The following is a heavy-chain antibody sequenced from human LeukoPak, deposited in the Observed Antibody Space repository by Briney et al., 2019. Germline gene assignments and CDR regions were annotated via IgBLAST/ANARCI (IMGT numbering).Heavy chain of an antibody. CDR2: IYYSGST. J-gene: IGHJ4*02. CDR3: ARLGPDGLDGYAVADY. V-gene: IGHV4-39*01. Sequence: SETLSLTCTVSGGSISSSSYYWGWIRQPPGKGLEWIVSIYYSGSTYYDPSLRSRVTISVDTSKNQSSLKLSSVTAADTAVYYCARLGPDGLDGYAVADYWGQGTLVTVSS. CDR1: GGSISSSSYY. D-gene: IGHD1-1*01.